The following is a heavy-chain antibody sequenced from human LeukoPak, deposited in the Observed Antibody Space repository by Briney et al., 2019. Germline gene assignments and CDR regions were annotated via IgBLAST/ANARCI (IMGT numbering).Heavy chain of an antibody. J-gene: IGHJ4*02. V-gene: IGHV3-15*01. D-gene: IGHD1-26*01. CDR2: IKRKTDGGTT. CDR3: VRSGSFYSFDS. Sequence: PGGSLRLSCAASGFTFSNAWMIWVRQAPGKGLEWVGRIKRKTDGGTTDYAAPVKGRLTISRDDSQNTLYLQMNSLNTEDTAVYYCVRSGSFYSFDSWGQGTLVTVSS. CDR1: GFTFSNAW.